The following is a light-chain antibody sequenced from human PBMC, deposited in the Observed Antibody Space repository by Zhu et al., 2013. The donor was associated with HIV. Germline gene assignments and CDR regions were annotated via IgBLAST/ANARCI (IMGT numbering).Light chain of an antibody. CDR3: LKYGDSPYT. V-gene: IGKV1-9*01. Sequence: DIQLTQSPSFLSASVGDRVRITCRASQGISTYLAWYQQKPGKAPKLLIYKASTLESGVPSRFSGSGSGTDFTLTISRVEPEDFAVYCCLKYGDSPYTFGQGTRLEIK. CDR1: QGISTY. J-gene: IGKJ2*01. CDR2: KAS.